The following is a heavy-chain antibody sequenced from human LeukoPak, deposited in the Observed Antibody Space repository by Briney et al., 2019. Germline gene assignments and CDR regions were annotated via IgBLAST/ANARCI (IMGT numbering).Heavy chain of an antibody. V-gene: IGHV3-21*01. CDR1: GFSFRDYT. J-gene: IGHJ4*02. Sequence: GSLGLSCAASGFSFRDYTMNWVRQAPGKGLEWLASISSSSSYIYFANSVRGRFTISRDNAKNSLYLQMNSLRAEDTAVYYCAKDSPSRTATTEVPVDYWGQGTLVTVSS. CDR2: ISSSSSYI. D-gene: IGHD1/OR15-1a*01. CDR3: AKDSPSRTATTEVPVDY.